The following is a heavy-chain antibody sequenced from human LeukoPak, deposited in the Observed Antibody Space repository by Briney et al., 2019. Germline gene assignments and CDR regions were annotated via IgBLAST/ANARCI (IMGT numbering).Heavy chain of an antibody. V-gene: IGHV5-51*01. CDR2: IYPDDSDT. J-gene: IGHJ4*02. CDR3: ASSVGGAAAGTYYFDY. D-gene: IGHD6-13*01. Sequence: GESLKISCKGSGYSFTSYRIGWVRQMPGKGLEWMGIIYPDDSDTRYSPSFQGQVTISADKSISTAYLQWSSLKASDTAMYYCASSVGGAAAGTYYFDYWGQGTLVTVSS. CDR1: GYSFTSYR.